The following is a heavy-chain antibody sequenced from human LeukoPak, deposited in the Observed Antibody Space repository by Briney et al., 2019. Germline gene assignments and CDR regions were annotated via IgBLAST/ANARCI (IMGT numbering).Heavy chain of an antibody. J-gene: IGHJ4*02. CDR3: AKDRPAGYYCDY. CDR2: ISGSGGST. D-gene: IGHD1-14*01. CDR1: GFTFSNYA. Sequence: PGGSLRLSCAASGFTFSNYAMSWVRQAPAKGLEWVSAISGSGGSTFNAEAAKRRFHISGDNYKNSLLLHMHTLSAGDTAIYLCAKDRPAGYYCDYWGQGTLDSVSS. V-gene: IGHV3-23*01.